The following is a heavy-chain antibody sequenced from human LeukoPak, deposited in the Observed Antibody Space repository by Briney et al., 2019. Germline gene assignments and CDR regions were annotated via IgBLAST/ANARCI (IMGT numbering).Heavy chain of an antibody. V-gene: IGHV3-74*01. Sequence: GGSLRLSCAASGFTFSSYWMHWVRQAPGKGLLWVSRINSDGSSTSYADSVKGRFTISRDNAKNTLYLQMNSLRAEDTAVYYCARAPRVVVVAANDWYFDLWGRGTLVTVSS. J-gene: IGHJ2*01. D-gene: IGHD2-15*01. CDR2: INSDGSST. CDR3: ARAPRVVVVAANDWYFDL. CDR1: GFTFSSYW.